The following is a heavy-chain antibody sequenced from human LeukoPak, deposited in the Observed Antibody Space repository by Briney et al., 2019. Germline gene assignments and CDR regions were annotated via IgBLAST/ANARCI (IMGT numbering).Heavy chain of an antibody. D-gene: IGHD5-12*01. Sequence: GGSLRLSCAASGFTFSSYEMNWVRQAPGKGLEWVSYISSGSTIYYADSVKGRFTISRDNAKNSLYLQMNSLRAEDTAVYYCARADIVVTIQADYWGQGALVTVSS. CDR1: GFTFSSYE. CDR2: ISSGSTI. J-gene: IGHJ4*02. V-gene: IGHV3-48*03. CDR3: ARADIVVTIQADY.